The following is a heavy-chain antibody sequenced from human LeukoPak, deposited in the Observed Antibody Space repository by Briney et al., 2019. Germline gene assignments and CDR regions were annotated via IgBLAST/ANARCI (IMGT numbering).Heavy chain of an antibody. CDR2: TSYDGSSQ. CDR1: GFTFSNYA. CDR3: AKDSPFSPYPDSLDV. V-gene: IGHV3-30*18. Sequence: PGGSLRLSCAASGFTFSNYAMHWVRQAPGKGLKWVAVTSYDGSSQYYADSVKGRFTISRDNSKNTLYLQMNSLRAEDMAVYYCAKDSPFSPYPDSLDVWGKGTTVTVSS. D-gene: IGHD2-15*01. J-gene: IGHJ6*04.